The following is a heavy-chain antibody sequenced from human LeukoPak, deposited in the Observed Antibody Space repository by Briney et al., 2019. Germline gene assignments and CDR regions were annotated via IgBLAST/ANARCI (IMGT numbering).Heavy chain of an antibody. CDR2: NIPIFGTA. D-gene: IGHD2-2*01. CDR3: ARETYCSSTSCPFDY. V-gene: IGHV1-69*13. Sequence: ASVKVSCKASGGTFSSYAISWVRQAPGQGLEWMGGNIPIFGTANYAQKFQGRVTITADESTSTAYMELSSLRSEDTAVYYCARETYCSSTSCPFDYWGQGTLVPVSS. J-gene: IGHJ4*02. CDR1: GGTFSSYA.